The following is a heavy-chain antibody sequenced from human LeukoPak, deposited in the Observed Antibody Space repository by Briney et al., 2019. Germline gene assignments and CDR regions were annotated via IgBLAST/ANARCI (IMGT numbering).Heavy chain of an antibody. CDR1: GFTVSSNY. D-gene: IGHD2-2*01. CDR3: ARAPQRYCSSTSCSYYYYYYGMDV. V-gene: IGHV3-53*04. J-gene: IGHJ6*02. Sequence: EGSLRLSCAASGFTVSSNYMSWVRQAPGKGLEWVSVIYSGGSTYYADSVKGRFTISRHNSKNTLYLQMNSLRAEDTAVYYCARAPQRYCSSTSCSYYYYYYGMDVWGQGTTVTVSS. CDR2: IYSGGST.